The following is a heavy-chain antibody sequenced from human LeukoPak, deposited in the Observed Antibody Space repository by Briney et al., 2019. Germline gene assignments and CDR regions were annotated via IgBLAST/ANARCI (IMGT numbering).Heavy chain of an antibody. CDR3: AKEEVYDYYGSGSYHY. CDR2: ISYDGSNK. J-gene: IGHJ4*02. V-gene: IGHV3-30*18. Sequence: GGSLRLSCAASGFTLSSYGMHWVRQAPGKGLEWVAVISYDGSNKYYADSVKGRFTISRDNSKNTLYLQMNSLRAEDTAVYYCAKEEVYDYYGSGSYHYWGQGTLVTVSS. CDR1: GFTLSSYG. D-gene: IGHD3-10*01.